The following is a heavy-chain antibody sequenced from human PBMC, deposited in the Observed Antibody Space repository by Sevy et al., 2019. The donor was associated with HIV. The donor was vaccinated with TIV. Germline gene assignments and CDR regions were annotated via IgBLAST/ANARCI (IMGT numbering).Heavy chain of an antibody. Sequence: GGSLRLSCAASGFTFSSYGMHWVRQAPGKGLEWVAFIRYDGSNKYYADSLKGRVTSSRENSRNTLYLQMNSLRAEDTAVYYCAKIMEYCSSTNRQNYFDYWGQGTLVTVSS. CDR1: GFTFSSYG. J-gene: IGHJ4*02. CDR2: IRYDGSNK. V-gene: IGHV3-30*02. D-gene: IGHD6-13*01. CDR3: AKIMEYCSSTNRQNYFDY.